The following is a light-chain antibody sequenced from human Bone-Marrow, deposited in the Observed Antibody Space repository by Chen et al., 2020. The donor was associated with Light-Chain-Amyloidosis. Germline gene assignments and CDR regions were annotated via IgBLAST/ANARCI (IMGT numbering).Light chain of an antibody. CDR2: DDS. Sequence: SYVLTQPSSVSVAPGQTATIACGGNNIGSTSVHWYQQTPGQAPLLVVYDDSDRPSGIPERLSGSNSGNTATLTISRVEAWYEADYYCQVWDRSSDRPVFGGGTKLTGL. CDR1: NIGSTS. J-gene: IGLJ3*02. V-gene: IGLV3-21*02. CDR3: QVWDRSSDRPV.